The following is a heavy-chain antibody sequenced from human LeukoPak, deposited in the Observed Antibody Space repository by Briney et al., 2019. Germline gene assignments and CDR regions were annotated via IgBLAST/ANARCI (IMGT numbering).Heavy chain of an antibody. CDR3: ARGYCSSTSCSRLGWFDP. J-gene: IGHJ5*02. CDR2: INPSGGST. CDR1: GYTFTSYY. V-gene: IGHV1-46*01. D-gene: IGHD2-2*01. Sequence: ASVKVSFKASGYTFTSYYMHWVRQAPGQGLEWMGIINPSGGSTSYAQKFQGRVTMTRDTSTSTVYMELSSLRSEDTAVYYCARGYCSSTSCSRLGWFDPWGQGTLVTVSS.